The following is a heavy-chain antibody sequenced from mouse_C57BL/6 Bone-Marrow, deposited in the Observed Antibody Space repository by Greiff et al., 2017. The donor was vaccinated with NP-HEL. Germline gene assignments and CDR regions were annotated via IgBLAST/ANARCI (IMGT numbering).Heavy chain of an antibody. CDR1: GFTFSSYG. D-gene: IGHD4-1*01. CDR3: ARGGNWGDY. J-gene: IGHJ2*01. CDR2: ISSGGSYT. Sequence: EVQLMESGGDLVKPGGSLKLSCAASGFTFSSYGMSWVRQTPDKRLEWVATISSGGSYTYYPDSVKGRFTISRDNAKNTLYLQMSSLKSEDTAMYYCARGGNWGDYWGQGTTLTVSS. V-gene: IGHV5-6*01.